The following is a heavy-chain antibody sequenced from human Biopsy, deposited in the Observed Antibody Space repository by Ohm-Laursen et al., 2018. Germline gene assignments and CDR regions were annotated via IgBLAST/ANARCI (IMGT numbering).Heavy chain of an antibody. CDR3: ARGAIGVATAFDI. Sequence: TLSLTCTVSGVSISTYYWSWVRQSPGRGLEWIAYIYYSGSTDYNPSLKSRVTISLDTSKNQFSLKLSSVTAADTAIYYCARGAIGVATAFDIWGQGTMVTVSS. J-gene: IGHJ3*02. D-gene: IGHD5-12*01. CDR1: GVSISTYY. V-gene: IGHV4-59*01. CDR2: IYYSGST.